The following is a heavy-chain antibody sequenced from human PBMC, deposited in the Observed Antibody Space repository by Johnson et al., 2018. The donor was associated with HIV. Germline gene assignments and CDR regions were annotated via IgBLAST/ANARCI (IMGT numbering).Heavy chain of an antibody. Sequence: QVQLVESGGGVVQPGRSLRLSCVESGFSFGSYAMHWARQAPGKGLEGVAVIWYDGTTKYYGDSVKGRFTISRDNSKNRLYLQMNSLRAEDTAVYYCAKDVKEWSPAFDIWGQGTVVTVSS. CDR2: IWYDGTTK. CDR3: AKDVKEWSPAFDI. J-gene: IGHJ3*02. D-gene: IGHD3-3*01. CDR1: GFSFGSYA. V-gene: IGHV3-33*06.